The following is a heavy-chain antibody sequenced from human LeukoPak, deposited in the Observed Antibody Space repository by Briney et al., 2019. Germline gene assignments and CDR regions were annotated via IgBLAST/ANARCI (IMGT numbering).Heavy chain of an antibody. J-gene: IGHJ4*02. Sequence: GGSLRLSCAASGFTFSTYSMNWVRQAPGKGLEWVSSIISSSSYIYYADSVKGRFTISRDNAKNSLYLQMNSLRAEDTAVYSXARDXXYCSGGSCYSFDYWGQGTLVTVSS. CDR3: ARDXXYCSGGSCYSFDY. CDR2: IISSSSYI. V-gene: IGHV3-21*01. D-gene: IGHD2-15*01. CDR1: GFTFSTYS.